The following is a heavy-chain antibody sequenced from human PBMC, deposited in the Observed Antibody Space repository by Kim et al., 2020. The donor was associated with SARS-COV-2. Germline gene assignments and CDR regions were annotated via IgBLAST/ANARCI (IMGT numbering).Heavy chain of an antibody. CDR2: ISYDGSNK. Sequence: GGSLRLSCAASGFTFSSYGMHWVRQAPGKGLEWVAVISYDGSNKYYADSVKGRFTISRDNSKNTLYLQMNSLRAEDTAVYYCAKDLQYYDFWSGYLLEPTYYYYYGMDVWGQGTTVTVSS. J-gene: IGHJ6*02. CDR3: AKDLQYYDFWSGYLLEPTYYYYYGMDV. CDR1: GFTFSSYG. D-gene: IGHD3-3*01. V-gene: IGHV3-30*18.